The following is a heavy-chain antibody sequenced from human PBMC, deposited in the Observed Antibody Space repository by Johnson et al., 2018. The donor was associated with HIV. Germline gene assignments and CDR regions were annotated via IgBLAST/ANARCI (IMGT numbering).Heavy chain of an antibody. CDR2: ISYDGSNK. CDR1: GFTFSSYA. V-gene: IGHV3-30-3*02. J-gene: IGHJ3*02. D-gene: IGHD3-10*01. Sequence: QVQLVESGGGLVQPGRSLRLSCAASGFTFSSYAMHWVRQAPGKGLEWVAVISYDGSNKYYADSVKGRFTISRDNSKNTLSLQMNSLRPEDTAVYYCAKSSSATYYGDAFDMWGQGTMVTVSS. CDR3: AKSSSATYYGDAFDM.